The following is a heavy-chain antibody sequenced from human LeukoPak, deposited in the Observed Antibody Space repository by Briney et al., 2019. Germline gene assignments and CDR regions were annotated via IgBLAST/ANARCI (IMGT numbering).Heavy chain of an antibody. CDR2: INPNSGGT. V-gene: IGHV1-2*02. D-gene: IGHD6-19*01. CDR1: GYTFTGYY. J-gene: IGHJ5*02. Sequence: ASVKVSCKASGYTFTGYYMHWVRQAPGQGLEWMGWINPNSGGTNYAQKFQGRVTITRGTSISTAYMELSRLRSDDTAVYYCARDLIAVADVGGWFDPWGQGTLVTVSS. CDR3: ARDLIAVADVGGWFDP.